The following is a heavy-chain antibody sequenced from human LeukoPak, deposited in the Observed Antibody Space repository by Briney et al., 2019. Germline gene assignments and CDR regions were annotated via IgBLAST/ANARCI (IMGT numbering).Heavy chain of an antibody. CDR1: GGSISGYH. V-gene: IGHV4-59*12. J-gene: IGHJ4*02. CDR3: ARDVAARQGFDY. CDR2: IFYTGNA. D-gene: IGHD6-6*01. Sequence: SETLSLTCTVSGGSISGYHWNWIRQSPGKGLEWIANIFYTGNADYNPSLKSRVTISLDTPKNQISLILTSVTAADTAVYYCARDVAARQGFDYWGQGTLVTVSS.